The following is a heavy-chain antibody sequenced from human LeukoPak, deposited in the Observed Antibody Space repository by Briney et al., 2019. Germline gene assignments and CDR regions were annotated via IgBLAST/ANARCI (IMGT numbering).Heavy chain of an antibody. CDR1: GFIFSSYS. J-gene: IGHJ4*02. D-gene: IGHD3-10*01. Sequence: PGGSLRLSCAASGFIFSSYSMSWGRQAPGKGLEWLSYISSGSGTIYYADSVKGRFTISRDNAKNSVYLQMNSLRDEGTAVYYCARGGNIDFWGQGTLVTVSS. CDR3: ARGGNIDF. CDR2: ISSGSGTI. V-gene: IGHV3-48*02.